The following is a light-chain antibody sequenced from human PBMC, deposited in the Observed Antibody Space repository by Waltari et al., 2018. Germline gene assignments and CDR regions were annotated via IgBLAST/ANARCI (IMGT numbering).Light chain of an antibody. CDR1: TGAVTSGHY. CDR3: LLWYSGARWV. Sequence: QAVVTQEPSLTVSPGGTVTLTSGSRTGAVTSGHYPSWFQQKPAQVPRTLIYGTTNKHSWTPARFSGSLLGGKAALTLSGAQPEDEAEYYCLLWYSGARWVFGGGTKLSVL. V-gene: IGLV7-46*01. J-gene: IGLJ3*02. CDR2: GTT.